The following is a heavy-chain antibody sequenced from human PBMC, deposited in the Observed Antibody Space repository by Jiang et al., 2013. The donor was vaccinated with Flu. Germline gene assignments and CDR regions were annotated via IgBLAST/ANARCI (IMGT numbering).Heavy chain of an antibody. CDR1: ASSHRDYGVG. CDR3: AHSGQYDFWSGYHTRRYNWFDP. V-gene: IGHV2-5*01. J-gene: IGHJ5*02. Sequence: KPTQTLTLTCTLSASSHRDYGVGVAWIRQPPGKALEWLAFLSWSDKKGYSPSLENRLTITKDTSKNQVVLTMTNMDPVDTATYYCAHSGQYDFWSGYHTRRYNWFDPWGQGTLVTVSS. D-gene: IGHD3-3*01. CDR2: LSWSDKK.